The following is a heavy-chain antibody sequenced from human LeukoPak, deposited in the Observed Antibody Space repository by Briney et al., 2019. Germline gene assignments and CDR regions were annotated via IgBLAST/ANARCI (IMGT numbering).Heavy chain of an antibody. D-gene: IGHD4-11*01. CDR2: ISGSGDST. CDR3: ARDDLADDSSNYANWFEL. Sequence: GGSLRLSCAASGFTFSTHAMRWVRQAPGKGLEWVSVISGSGDSTYYGDSVKGRFTISRDNSKNTLYLQMNSLRAEDTAVYYCARDDLADDSSNYANWFELWGQGTLVTVSS. J-gene: IGHJ5*02. CDR1: GFTFSTHA. V-gene: IGHV3-23*01.